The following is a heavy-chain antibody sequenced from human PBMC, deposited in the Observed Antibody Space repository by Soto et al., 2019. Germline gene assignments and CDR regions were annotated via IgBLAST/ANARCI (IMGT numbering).Heavy chain of an antibody. Sequence: SETLSLTCTVSGGSISSYCWSWIRQPPGKGLEWIGYIYHSGSTYYNPSLKSRVTISVDRSKNQFSLKLSSVTAADTAVYYCARVPDRWGQGTLVTVSS. CDR3: ARVPDR. D-gene: IGHD2-2*01. J-gene: IGHJ5*02. CDR2: IYHSGST. V-gene: IGHV4-59*12. CDR1: GGSISSYC.